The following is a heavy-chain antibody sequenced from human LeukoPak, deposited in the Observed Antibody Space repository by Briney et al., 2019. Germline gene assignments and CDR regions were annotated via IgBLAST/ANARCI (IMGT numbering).Heavy chain of an antibody. J-gene: IGHJ4*02. D-gene: IGHD2-2*03. CDR2: ISGSGGST. Sequence: GGSLRLSCAASGFTFSSYGMSWVRQAPGKGLEWVSAISGSGGSTYYADSVKGRFTISRDNAKNSLYLQMNSLRAEDTAVYYCARWISSPADYWGQGTLVTVSS. CDR3: ARWISSPADY. CDR1: GFTFSSYG. V-gene: IGHV3-23*01.